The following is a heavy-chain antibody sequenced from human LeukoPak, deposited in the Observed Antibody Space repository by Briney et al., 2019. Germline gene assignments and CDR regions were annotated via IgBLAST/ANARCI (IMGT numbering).Heavy chain of an antibody. D-gene: IGHD2-21*01. CDR3: ARLGVAAHVDY. CDR2: ISSSSTTI. Sequence: GGSLRLSCAASGFTFSSYSLSWVRQAPRKGLEWVSYISSSSTTIYYADSVKGRFTFSRDNSKNTLSLQMNSLSAEDTAVYYCARLGVAAHVDYWGQGTLVTVSS. J-gene: IGHJ4*01. CDR1: GFTFSSYS. V-gene: IGHV3-48*01.